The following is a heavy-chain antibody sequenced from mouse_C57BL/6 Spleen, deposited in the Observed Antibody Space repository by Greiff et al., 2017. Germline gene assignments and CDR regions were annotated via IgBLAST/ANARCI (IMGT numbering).Heavy chain of an antibody. D-gene: IGHD1-1*01. CDR1: GFTFSDYY. CDR2: INYDGSST. CDR3: ARERYGPYFDY. Sequence: DVKLVESEGGLVQPGSSMKLSCTASGFTFSDYYMAWVRQVPEKGLEWVANINYDGSSTYYLDSLKSRFIISRDNAKNILYLQMSSLKSEDTATYYCARERYGPYFDYWGQGTTLTVSS. V-gene: IGHV5-16*01. J-gene: IGHJ2*01.